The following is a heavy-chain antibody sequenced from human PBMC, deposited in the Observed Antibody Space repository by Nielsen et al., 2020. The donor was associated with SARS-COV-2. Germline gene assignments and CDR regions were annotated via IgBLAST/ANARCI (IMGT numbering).Heavy chain of an antibody. Sequence: GESLKISCAASGFMFSRYGMHWVRQAPGKGLEWVATIWYDGSEKYYADSMKGRFTISRDNSRNTVYLEMNSLRAADTAVYYCTRPPVTYCSGGGCNSEYFKYWGQGTLVTVSS. CDR3: TRPPVTYCSGGGCNSEYFKY. J-gene: IGHJ1*01. V-gene: IGHV3-33*01. CDR2: IWYDGSEK. CDR1: GFMFSRYG. D-gene: IGHD2-15*01.